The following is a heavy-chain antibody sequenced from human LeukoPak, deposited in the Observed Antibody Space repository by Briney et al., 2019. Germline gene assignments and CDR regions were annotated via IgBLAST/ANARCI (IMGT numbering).Heavy chain of an antibody. D-gene: IGHD3-3*01. CDR2: ISSSGSTI. J-gene: IGHJ4*02. CDR1: GFTFSDYY. V-gene: IGHV3-11*01. CDR3: ARDTRDFWSGLNDY. Sequence: PGGSLRLSCAASGFTFSDYYMSWIRQAPGKGLEWVSYISSSGSTIYYADSVKGRFTISRDSAKNSLYLQMNSLRAEDTAVYYCARDTRDFWSGLNDYWGQGTLVTVSS.